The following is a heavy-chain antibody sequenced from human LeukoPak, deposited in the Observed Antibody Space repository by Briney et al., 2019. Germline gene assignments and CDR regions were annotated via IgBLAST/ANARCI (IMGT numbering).Heavy chain of an antibody. V-gene: IGHV3-21*01. CDR3: ARDSGAKGAFDI. J-gene: IGHJ3*02. D-gene: IGHD1-26*01. CDR1: GFTFSSYS. Sequence: NPGGSLRLSCAASGFTFSSYSMNWVRQAPGKGLEWVSSISSSSSYIYYADSVKGRFTISRDNAKNSLYLQMNSLRAEDTAVYYCARDSGAKGAFDIWGQGTMVTVSS. CDR2: ISSSSSYI.